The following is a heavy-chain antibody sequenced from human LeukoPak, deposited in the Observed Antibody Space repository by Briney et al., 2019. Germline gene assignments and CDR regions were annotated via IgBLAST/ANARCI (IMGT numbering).Heavy chain of an antibody. CDR2: ISSSSSYI. CDR3: ARVVRDGNGVDY. D-gene: IGHD5-24*01. V-gene: IGHV3-21*01. CDR1: RFTFSSYS. J-gene: IGHJ4*02. Sequence: PGGSLRLSCAASRFTFSSYSMNWVRHAPGKGLEWVSSISSSSSYIYYADSVKGRFTISRDNSKNSLYLQMNSLITVDTAVYYCARVVRDGNGVDYWGQGTLVTVSS.